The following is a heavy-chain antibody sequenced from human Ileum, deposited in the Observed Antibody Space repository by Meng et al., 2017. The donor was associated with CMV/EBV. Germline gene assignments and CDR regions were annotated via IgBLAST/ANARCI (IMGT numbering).Heavy chain of an antibody. D-gene: IGHD6-13*01. J-gene: IGHJ4*02. CDR2: ISWNSGST. CDR3: AKDRGKQHRGPFDH. V-gene: IGHV3-9*03. Sequence: GGSLRLSCAASGFTFDDYAMHWVRQAPGKGLAWVSGISWNSGSTGYADSVKGRFTISRDNAKNSLYLQMNSLRAEDIALYYCAKDRGKQHRGPFDHWGQGTLVTVSS. CDR1: GFTFDDYA.